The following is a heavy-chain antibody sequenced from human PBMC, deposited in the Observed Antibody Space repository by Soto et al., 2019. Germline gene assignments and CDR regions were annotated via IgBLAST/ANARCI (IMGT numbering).Heavy chain of an antibody. CDR1: GFTFSSYG. V-gene: IGHV3-30*18. J-gene: IGHJ6*02. CDR2: ISYDGSNK. Sequence: QVQLVEPGGGVVQPGRSLRLSCAASGFTFSSYGMHWVRQAPGKGLEWVAVISYDGSNKYYADSVKGRFTISRDNSKNTLYLQMNSLRAEDTAVYYCAKDYYGSGSYPDPTDYYYYGMDVWGQGTTVTVSS. D-gene: IGHD3-10*01. CDR3: AKDYYGSGSYPDPTDYYYYGMDV.